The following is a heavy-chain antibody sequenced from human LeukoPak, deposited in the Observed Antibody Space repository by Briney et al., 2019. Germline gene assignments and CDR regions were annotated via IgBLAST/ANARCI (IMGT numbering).Heavy chain of an antibody. J-gene: IGHJ5*02. Sequence: GGSLRLSCAASGFTFTSYSMNWVRQAPGKGLEWVSTISGGGGSTYYADSVKGRFTISKNSAKNSLYLQMNTLRVEDTAMYYCASLDTAKQPLANHWGQGTLITVSS. V-gene: IGHV3-23*01. CDR3: ASLDTAKQPLANH. CDR2: ISGGGGST. CDR1: GFTFTSYS. D-gene: IGHD5-18*01.